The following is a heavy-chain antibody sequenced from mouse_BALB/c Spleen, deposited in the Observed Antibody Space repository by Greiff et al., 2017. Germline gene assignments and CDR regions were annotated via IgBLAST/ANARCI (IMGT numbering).Heavy chain of an antibody. Sequence: EVMLVESGGGLVQPGGSLRLSCATSGFTFTDYYMSWVRQPPGKALEWLGFIRNKANGYTTEYSASVKGRFTISRDNSQSILYLQMNTLRAEDSATYYCARDKTDGSSPFDYWGQGTTLTVSS. J-gene: IGHJ2*01. CDR2: IRNKANGYTT. D-gene: IGHD1-1*01. CDR1: GFTFTDYY. V-gene: IGHV7-3*02. CDR3: ARDKTDGSSPFDY.